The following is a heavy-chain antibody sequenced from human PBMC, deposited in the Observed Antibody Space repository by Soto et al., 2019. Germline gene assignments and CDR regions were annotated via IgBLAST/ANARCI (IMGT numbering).Heavy chain of an antibody. CDR3: ARGSYCSGGSCHRPLYYYMDV. CDR2: IIPILGIA. J-gene: IGHJ6*03. D-gene: IGHD2-15*01. Sequence: GASVKVSCKASGGTFSIYTINWVRQAPGQGLEWMGRIIPILGIANYAQKFQGRVTITADKSTSTAYMELSSLRSEDTAVYYCARGSYCSGGSCHRPLYYYMDVWGKGTTVTVSS. CDR1: GGTFSIYT. V-gene: IGHV1-69*02.